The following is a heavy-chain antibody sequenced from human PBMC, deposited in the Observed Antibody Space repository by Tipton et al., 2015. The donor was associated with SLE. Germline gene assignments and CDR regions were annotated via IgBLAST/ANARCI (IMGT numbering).Heavy chain of an antibody. CDR1: GGSISSSSYY. J-gene: IGHJ3*02. Sequence: TLSLTCTVSGGSISSSSYYWGWIRQPPGKGLEWIGSIYYSGSTNYNPSLKSRVTISVDTSKNQFSLKLSSVTAADTAVYYCARLRGPVLPDAFDIWGQGTMVTVSS. D-gene: IGHD3-10*01. CDR3: ARLRGPVLPDAFDI. CDR2: IYYSGST. V-gene: IGHV4-39*07.